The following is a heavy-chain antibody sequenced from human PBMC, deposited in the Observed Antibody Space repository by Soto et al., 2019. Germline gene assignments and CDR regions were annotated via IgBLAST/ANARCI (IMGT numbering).Heavy chain of an antibody. V-gene: IGHV1-69*06. D-gene: IGHD5-18*01. CDR1: GGSQA. CDR3: ETVGPPLSGAFTYGYEGPFDY. Sequence: QVQLVQSGAEVKKPGSSVKVSCKTSGGSQATSWVRQAPGHGPEWLGGIIGVFPTTNKAEKFEGRVTITADKSTGTAYMELSSLTSVDTAVYYCETVGPPLSGAFTYGYEGPFDYWGQGILVIVSS. CDR2: IIGVFPTT. J-gene: IGHJ4*02.